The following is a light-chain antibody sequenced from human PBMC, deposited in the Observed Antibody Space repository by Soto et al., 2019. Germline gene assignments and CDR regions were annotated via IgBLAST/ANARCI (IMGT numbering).Light chain of an antibody. J-gene: IGLJ1*01. Sequence: SALTQPASVSGSPGQSITISCTGTSSDLGSYNLVSWYQQHPGKAPKLMIYEGSKRPSGVSNRFSGSKSGNTASLTISGRQAEDEADYYCCSYAGSSTFVFGTGTKLTVL. V-gene: IGLV2-23*01. CDR3: CSYAGSSTFV. CDR1: SSDLGSYNL. CDR2: EGS.